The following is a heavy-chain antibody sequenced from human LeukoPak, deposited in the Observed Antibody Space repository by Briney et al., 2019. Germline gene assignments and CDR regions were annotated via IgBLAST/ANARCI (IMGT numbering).Heavy chain of an antibody. Sequence: PSETLSLTCTVSGGSISSYYWSWIRQPPGKGLEWIGYIYYSGSTNYNPSLKSRVTISVDTSKNQFSLKLSSVTAADTAVYYCARDLYSSRWDYWGQGTLVTVSS. CDR2: IYYSGST. D-gene: IGHD6-19*01. CDR1: GGSISSYY. J-gene: IGHJ4*02. V-gene: IGHV4-59*01. CDR3: ARDLYSSRWDY.